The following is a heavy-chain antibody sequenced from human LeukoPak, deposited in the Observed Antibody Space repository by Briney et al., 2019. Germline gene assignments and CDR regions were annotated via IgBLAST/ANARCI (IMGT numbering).Heavy chain of an antibody. CDR2: ISSSGSTI. J-gene: IGHJ6*03. V-gene: IGHV3-11*01. D-gene: IGHD3-10*01. Sequence: GGSLRLSCAASGFTFSDYYMSWIRQAPGKGLEWVSYISSSGSTIYYADSVKGRFTISRDNAKNSLFLQMNSLKTADTAVYYCARGGEAWPHIMDVWGKGTTVTVSS. CDR3: ARGGEAWPHIMDV. CDR1: GFTFSDYY.